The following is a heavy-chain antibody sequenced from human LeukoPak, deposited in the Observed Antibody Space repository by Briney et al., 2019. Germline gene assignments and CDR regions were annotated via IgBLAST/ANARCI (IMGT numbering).Heavy chain of an antibody. V-gene: IGHV1-8*01. CDR3: VTGKKGGEDY. CDR1: GYTFTSYD. CDR2: MNPNSGNT. J-gene: IGHJ4*02. D-gene: IGHD1-26*01. Sequence: WASVKVSCKASGYTFTSYDINWVRQATGQGLEWMGWMNPNSGNTGYAQKFQGRVTMTRDTSISTAYMELSRLRSDDTAVYYCVTGKKGGEDYWGQGTLVTVSS.